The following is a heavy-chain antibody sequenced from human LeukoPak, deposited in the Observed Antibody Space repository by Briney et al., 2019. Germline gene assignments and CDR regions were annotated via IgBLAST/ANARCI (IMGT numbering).Heavy chain of an antibody. CDR3: ARRSKEVVTANWFDP. V-gene: IGHV4-39*01. CDR1: GGSITSTSYY. J-gene: IGHJ5*02. CDR2: IYYSGST. D-gene: IGHD2-21*02. Sequence: SETLSLTCTVSGGSITSTSYYWAWIRQPPGKGLEWIGNIYYSGSTYYNPSLTSRVTISVDTSKNQFSLKLSSVTAADTAVYYCARRSKEVVTANWFDPWGQGTLVTVSS.